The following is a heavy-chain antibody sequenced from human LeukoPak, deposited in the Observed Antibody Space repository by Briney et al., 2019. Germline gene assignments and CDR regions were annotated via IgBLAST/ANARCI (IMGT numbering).Heavy chain of an antibody. CDR2: IYSGGGT. CDR3: ARVHIAAAGPYFDY. J-gene: IGHJ4*02. D-gene: IGHD6-13*01. Sequence: GGSLRLSCAASGFTVSSNYMSWVRQAPGKGLEWVSVIYSGGGTYYADSVKGRFTISRDNSKNTLYLQMNSLRAEDTAVYYCARVHIAAAGPYFDYWGQGTLVTVSS. CDR1: GFTVSSNY. V-gene: IGHV3-66*01.